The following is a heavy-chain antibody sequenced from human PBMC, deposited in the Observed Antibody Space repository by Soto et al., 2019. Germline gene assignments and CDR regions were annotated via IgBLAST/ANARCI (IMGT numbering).Heavy chain of an antibody. D-gene: IGHD6-13*01. J-gene: IGHJ5*02. CDR2: ISGSGGST. CDR3: ARDSSSWNNWFVP. CDR1: GFTFSSYA. Sequence: GGSLRLSCAASGFTFSSYAMSWVRQAPGKGLEWVSAISGSGGSTYYADSVKGRFTISRDNSKNSLYLQMNSLRAEDTAVYYCARDSSSWNNWFVPWGQGTLVTVSS. V-gene: IGHV3-23*01.